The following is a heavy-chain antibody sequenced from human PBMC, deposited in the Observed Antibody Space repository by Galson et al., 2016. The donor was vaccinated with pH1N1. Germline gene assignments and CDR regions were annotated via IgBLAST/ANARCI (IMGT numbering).Heavy chain of an antibody. CDR3: TSAIGTADAH. CDR2: INQIGDVK. J-gene: IGHJ4*02. Sequence: SLRLSCAASGFTFSKYWMTWVRQAPGKGLEWVANINQIGDVKFYVDSVKGRFTISRDNAKNSVYLPMNSLRAEDTAVYYCTSAIGTADAHWGQGTLVTAST. CDR1: GFTFSKYW. V-gene: IGHV3-7*01. D-gene: IGHD6-13*01.